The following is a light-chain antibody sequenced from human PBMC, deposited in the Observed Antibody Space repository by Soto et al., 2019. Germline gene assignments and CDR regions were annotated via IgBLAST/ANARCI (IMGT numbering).Light chain of an antibody. CDR1: PSVSSN. Sequence: IVLTESPTTPSVSPGEKATLSFRATPSVSSNLAWYQQKPGQAPRLLIYGASTRATGIPARFSGSGSGTEFTLTISSLQSEDFAVYYCQQYNNWPPLITFGQGTRLEIK. CDR3: QQYNNWPPLIT. J-gene: IGKJ5*01. CDR2: GAS. V-gene: IGKV3-15*01.